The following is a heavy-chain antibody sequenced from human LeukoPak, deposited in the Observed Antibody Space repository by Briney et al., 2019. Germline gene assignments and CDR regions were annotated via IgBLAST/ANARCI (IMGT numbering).Heavy chain of an antibody. J-gene: IGHJ5*02. D-gene: IGHD2-2*02. CDR2: IYYSGST. Sequence: SQTLSLTCTVSGGSISSGGYYWSWIRQHPGKGLEWIGYIYYSGSTYYNPSLKSRVTISVDTSKNQFSLKLSSETAADTAVYYCARDRDCSSTSCYTPVGGFDPWGQGTLVTVSS. V-gene: IGHV4-31*03. CDR1: GGSISSGGYY. CDR3: ARDRDCSSTSCYTPVGGFDP.